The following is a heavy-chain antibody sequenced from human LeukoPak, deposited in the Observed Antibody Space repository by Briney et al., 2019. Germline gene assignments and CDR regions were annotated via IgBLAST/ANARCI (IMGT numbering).Heavy chain of an antibody. J-gene: IGHJ3*02. V-gene: IGHV3-23*01. CDR2: ISGCGGCI. CDR3: GVIPDSDGYYNKTPDNSFDI. Sequence: PGGSLRLSCAASGFTFSSYAMSWVRQAPGKGLEWVSSISGCGGCIYYADSVKGRFTICINNSNNKPYQQMNCLRAELRAVYYSGVIPDSDGYYNKTPDNSFDIWGQGTMVTVSS. CDR1: GFTFSSYA. D-gene: IGHD3-22*01.